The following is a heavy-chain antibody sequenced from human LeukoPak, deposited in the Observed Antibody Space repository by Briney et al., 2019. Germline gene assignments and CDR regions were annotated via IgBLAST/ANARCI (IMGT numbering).Heavy chain of an antibody. Sequence: PEASVKVSCKASGYTFTSYDINWVRQATGQGLEWMGWMNPNSGNTGYAQKFQGRVTVTRNTSISTAYMELSSLRSEDTAVYYCAREDFWSGCNDYWGQGTLVTVSS. CDR3: AREDFWSGCNDY. J-gene: IGHJ4*02. CDR1: GYTFTSYD. V-gene: IGHV1-8*03. D-gene: IGHD3-3*01. CDR2: MNPNSGNT.